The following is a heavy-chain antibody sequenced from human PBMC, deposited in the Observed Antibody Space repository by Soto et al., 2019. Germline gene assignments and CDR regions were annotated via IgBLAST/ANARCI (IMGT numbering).Heavy chain of an antibody. D-gene: IGHD1-1*01. CDR2: IWYDGSNE. V-gene: IGHV3-33*01. Sequence: QVQLVESGGGVVQPGRSLRLSCAASGFTFSSYGMHWVRQAPGKGLEWVAVIWYDGSNEYYADSVKGRFTISRDNSKNTLYLQMNSLRAEDTAVYYCARAGTTGTTSTRMIGGHWGQGILVTVSS. CDR1: GFTFSSYG. CDR3: ARAGTTGTTSTRMIGGH. J-gene: IGHJ4*02.